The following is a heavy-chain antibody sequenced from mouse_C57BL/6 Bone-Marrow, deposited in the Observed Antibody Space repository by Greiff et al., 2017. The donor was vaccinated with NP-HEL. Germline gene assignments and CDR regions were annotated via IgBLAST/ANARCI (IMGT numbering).Heavy chain of an antibody. Sequence: EVKVVESGGGLVKPGGSLKLSCAASGFTFSSYAMSWVRQPPEKSLEWVATISDGGSYTYYPDNVKGRFTISRDNAKNNLYLQMRHLKSEDTDMYYCARDSHYYGSEGFDYWGQGTTLTVSA. D-gene: IGHD1-1*01. CDR1: GFTFSSYA. J-gene: IGHJ2*01. V-gene: IGHV5-4*01. CDR2: ISDGGSYT. CDR3: ARDSHYYGSEGFDY.